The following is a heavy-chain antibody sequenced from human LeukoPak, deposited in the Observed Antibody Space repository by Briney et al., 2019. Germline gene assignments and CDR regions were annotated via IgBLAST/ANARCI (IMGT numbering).Heavy chain of an antibody. D-gene: IGHD5-18*01. Sequence: GASVKVSCKASGYTFTSYCISWVRQAPGQGLEWMGWINPNSGGTNYAQKFQGRVTMTRDTSISTAYMELSRLRSDDTAVYYCARERTRRGYSYGCHVGYWGQGTLVTVSS. J-gene: IGHJ4*02. CDR3: ARERTRRGYSYGCHVGY. CDR1: GYTFTSYC. V-gene: IGHV1-2*02. CDR2: INPNSGGT.